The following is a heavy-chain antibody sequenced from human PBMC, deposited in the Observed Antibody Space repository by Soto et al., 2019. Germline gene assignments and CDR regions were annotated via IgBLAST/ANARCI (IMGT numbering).Heavy chain of an antibody. D-gene: IGHD3-10*01. CDR2: ISYDGSNK. CDR1: GFTFSSYG. J-gene: IGHJ4*02. V-gene: IGHV3-30*18. CDR3: AKDSLWFGELQQAGDY. Sequence: GESLKISCAASGFTFSSYGMHWVRQAPGKGLEWVAVISYDGSNKYYADSVKGRFTISRDNSKNTLYLQMNSLRAEDTAVYYCAKDSLWFGELQQAGDYWGQGTLVTVSS.